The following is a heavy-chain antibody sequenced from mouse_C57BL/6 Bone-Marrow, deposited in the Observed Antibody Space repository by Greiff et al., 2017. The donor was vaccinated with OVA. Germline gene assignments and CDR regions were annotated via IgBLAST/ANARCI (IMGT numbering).Heavy chain of an antibody. J-gene: IGHJ2*01. V-gene: IGHV1-53*01. CDR1: GYTFTSYW. D-gene: IGHD1-1*01. CDR2: INPSNGGT. CDR3: ARGGVYYGSSFYYFDY. Sequence: QVQLQQSGTELVKPGASVKLSCKASGYTFTSYWMHWVKQRPGQGLEWIGNINPSNGGTNYNEKFKSKATLTVDKSSSTAYMQLSSLTSEDSAVYYCARGGVYYGSSFYYFDYWGQGTTLTVSS.